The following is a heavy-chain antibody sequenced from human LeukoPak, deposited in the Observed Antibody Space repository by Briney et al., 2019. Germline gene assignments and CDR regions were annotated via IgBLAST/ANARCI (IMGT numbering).Heavy chain of an antibody. CDR1: GYTFTGYG. D-gene: IGHD2-15*01. J-gene: IGHJ4*02. CDR2: ISAYNGNT. CDR3: ARDAKYCSGGSCYPTTNDY. Sequence: ASVKVSCKASGYTFTGYGISWVRQAPGQGLEWMGWISAYNGNTNYAQKLQGRVTMTTDTSTSTAYMELRSLRSDDTAVYYCARDAKYCSGGSCYPTTNDYWGQGTLVTVSS. V-gene: IGHV1-18*01.